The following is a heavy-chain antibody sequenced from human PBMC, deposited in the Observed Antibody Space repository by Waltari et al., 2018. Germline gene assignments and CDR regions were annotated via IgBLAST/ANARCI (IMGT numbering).Heavy chain of an antibody. J-gene: IGHJ4*02. CDR3: ARGAMVVAATQFDY. D-gene: IGHD2-15*01. V-gene: IGHV4-38-2*01. CDR1: GYSISGGSY. Sequence: QVQLQESGPGLVKPSETLSLTCALAGYSISGGSYWGWIRQPPGKGLEWIGSIYHSGSTYYNPSLKSRVTISVDTSKNQFSLKLSSVTAADTAVYYCARGAMVVAATQFDYWGQGTLVTVSS. CDR2: IYHSGST.